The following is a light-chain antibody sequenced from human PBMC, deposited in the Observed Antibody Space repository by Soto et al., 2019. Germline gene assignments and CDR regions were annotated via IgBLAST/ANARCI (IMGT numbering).Light chain of an antibody. CDR2: AAS. J-gene: IGKJ1*01. V-gene: IGKV1-6*01. CDR3: QQTDSFPRT. Sequence: AIQMTQSPSSLSASVGDRVTITCRASQGIRNDLGWYQQKPGKAPKLLIYAASSLQSGVPSRFSGSGSGTDFTLTISSLQRDHFATYYCQQTDSFPRTFGQGTKVDI. CDR1: QGIRND.